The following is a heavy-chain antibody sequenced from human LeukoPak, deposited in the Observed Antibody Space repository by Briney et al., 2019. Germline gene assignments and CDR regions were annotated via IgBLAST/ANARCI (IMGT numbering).Heavy chain of an antibody. CDR1: GGSISSSSYY. J-gene: IGHJ5*02. D-gene: IGHD3-22*01. V-gene: IGHV4-39*07. Sequence: PSETLSLTCTVSGGSISSSSYYWGWIRQPPGKGLEWIGSIYYSGHTYYNSSLRSRVTISVDTSRNQFSLKLSSVTAADTAVYYCARDLGDVRVSGYYAGDNWFDPWGQGTLVTVSS. CDR2: IYYSGHT. CDR3: ARDLGDVRVSGYYAGDNWFDP.